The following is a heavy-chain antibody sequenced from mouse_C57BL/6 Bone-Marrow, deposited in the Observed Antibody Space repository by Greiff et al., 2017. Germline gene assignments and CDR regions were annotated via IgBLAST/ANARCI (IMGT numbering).Heavy chain of an antibody. CDR3: ASWDYSGSSDGY. J-gene: IGHJ2*01. D-gene: IGHD1-1*01. V-gene: IGHV1-7*01. CDR2: INPSSGYT. Sequence: VQLQQSGAELAKPGASVKLSCKASGYTFTSYWMHWVKQRPGQGLEWIGYINPSSGYTKYNQKFKDKATLTADKSSSTAFMQLSILTYEDSAVYYCASWDYSGSSDGYWGQGTTLTVSS. CDR1: GYTFTSYW.